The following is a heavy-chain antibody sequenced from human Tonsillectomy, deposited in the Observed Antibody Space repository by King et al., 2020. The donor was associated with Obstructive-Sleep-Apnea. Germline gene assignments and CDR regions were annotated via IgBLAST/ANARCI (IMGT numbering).Heavy chain of an antibody. CDR3: ARERLGELSVFDY. Sequence: VQLVESGVEVKKPGASVKVSCKASGYTFTSYGFSWVRQAPGQGLEWMGWINTSNGYTNYAQNLQGRVTMTTDTSTNTIYMELRSLRSDDTAVYYCARERLGELSVFDYWGQGTLVTVSS. V-gene: IGHV1-18*04. CDR2: INTSNGYT. J-gene: IGHJ4*02. CDR1: GYTFTSYG. D-gene: IGHD3-16*02.